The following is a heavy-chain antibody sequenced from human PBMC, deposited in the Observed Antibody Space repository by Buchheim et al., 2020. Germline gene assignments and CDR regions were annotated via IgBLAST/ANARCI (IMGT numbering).Heavy chain of an antibody. V-gene: IGHV1-46*01. CDR3: AGGLDGFDY. Sequence: QVQLVQSGAEVKKPGASVKVSCKASGYTLTSHYMHWVRQAPGQGPEWMGIINPSDGSTSYAQKFQGRVTMTRDTSTSKIHVELSSLRFEDTAVYYRAGGLDGFDYWGQGTL. CDR1: GYTLTSHY. D-gene: IGHD5-24*01. J-gene: IGHJ4*02. CDR2: INPSDGST.